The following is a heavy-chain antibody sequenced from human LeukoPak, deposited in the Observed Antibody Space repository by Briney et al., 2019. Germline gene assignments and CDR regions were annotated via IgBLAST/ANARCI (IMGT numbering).Heavy chain of an antibody. Sequence: GGSLRLSCAASRFTFSSYTINWVRQAPGKGLEWVSSISSGIYIYYADSVKGRFTISRDNAKNSLYLQMNSLRAEDTAVYYCARDGGCSSTSCYSRFNWFDPWGQGTLVTVSS. D-gene: IGHD2-2*01. V-gene: IGHV3-21*01. CDR2: ISSGIYI. J-gene: IGHJ5*02. CDR1: RFTFSSYT. CDR3: ARDGGCSSTSCYSRFNWFDP.